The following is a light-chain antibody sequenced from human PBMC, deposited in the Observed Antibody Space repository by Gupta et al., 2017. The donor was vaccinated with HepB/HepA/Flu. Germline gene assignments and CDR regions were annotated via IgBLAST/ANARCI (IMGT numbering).Light chain of an antibody. CDR2: GAS. J-gene: IGKJ2*04. Sequence: EIVMTQSPATLYVPPGERATLSCRASQTVSSNLAWYQQKPGQAPRLLIYGASTRAIGIPARFSGSGSGTEFTLTISSLQSEDFAVYYCQLYNKWPQSSFGQGTKLEIK. CDR1: QTVSSN. CDR3: QLYNKWPQSS. V-gene: IGKV3-15*01.